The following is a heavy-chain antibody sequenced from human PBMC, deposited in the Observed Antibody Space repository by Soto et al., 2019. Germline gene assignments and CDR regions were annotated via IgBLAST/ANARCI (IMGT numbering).Heavy chain of an antibody. CDR2: IYYSGST. CDR3: ARIPGSIAAAVNLNWFDP. Sequence: SETLSLTCTVSGGSISSGGYYWSWIRQHPGKGLEWIGYIYYSGSTYYNPSLKSRVTISVDTSKNQFSLKLSSVTAADTAVYYCARIPGSIAAAVNLNWFDPWGQGTLVTVSS. J-gene: IGHJ5*02. CDR1: GGSISSGGYY. V-gene: IGHV4-31*03. D-gene: IGHD6-13*01.